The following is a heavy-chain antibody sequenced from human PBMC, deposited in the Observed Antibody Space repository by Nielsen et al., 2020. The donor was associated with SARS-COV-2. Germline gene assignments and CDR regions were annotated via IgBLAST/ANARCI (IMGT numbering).Heavy chain of an antibody. V-gene: IGHV1-8*01. J-gene: IGHJ3*02. CDR3: ASVAAAGTDAFDI. Sequence: SVKVSCKPSRYSFTSYDIHWLRQAAGQGLEWMGWMNPNSGNTGYAQKFQGTVNMTRNTSISTDYMELSSMRSEDTAVYYCASVAAAGTDAFDIWGQGTMVTVSS. CDR1: RYSFTSYD. D-gene: IGHD6-13*01. CDR2: MNPNSGNT.